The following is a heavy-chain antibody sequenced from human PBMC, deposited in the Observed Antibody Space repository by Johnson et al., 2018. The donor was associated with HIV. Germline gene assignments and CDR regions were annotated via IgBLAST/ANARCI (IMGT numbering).Heavy chain of an antibody. J-gene: IGHJ3*02. Sequence: EVQLVESGGGVVQPGRPLRLSCAASGFTFDDYGMSWVRQAPGKGLEWVSGINWNGGSTGYADSVKGRFTISRDNAKNSLYLQMNSLRAEDTAVYYCASPERPTGTQEEAFDIWGQGTMVIVSS. CDR2: INWNGGST. CDR1: GFTFDDYG. CDR3: ASPERPTGTQEEAFDI. D-gene: IGHD1-1*01. V-gene: IGHV3-20*04.